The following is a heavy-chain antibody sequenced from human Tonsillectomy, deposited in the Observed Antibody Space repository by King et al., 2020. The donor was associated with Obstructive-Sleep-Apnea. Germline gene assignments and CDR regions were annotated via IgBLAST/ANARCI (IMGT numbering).Heavy chain of an antibody. CDR1: GGSISSSSYL. D-gene: IGHD3-22*01. CDR3: ARAADYDDSSGYYSIDY. CDR2: VYYSGST. J-gene: IGHJ4*02. Sequence: QLQESGPGLVKPSETLSLTCTVSGGSISSSSYLWGWVRQPPGKGLEWIGGVYYSGSTYYNPSLTTRVTISVDTSKNQFSLKLRSVTAADTAVYYCARAADYDDSSGYYSIDYWGQGTLVTVSS. V-gene: IGHV4-39*07.